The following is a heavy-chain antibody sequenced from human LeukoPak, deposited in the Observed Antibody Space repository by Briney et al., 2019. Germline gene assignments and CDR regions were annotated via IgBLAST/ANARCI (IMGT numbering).Heavy chain of an antibody. CDR2: INTNTGNP. Sequence: GASVKVSCKASGYTFTSYAMNWVRQAPGQGLEWMGWINTNTGNPTYAQGFTGRFVFSLDTSVSTAYLQISSLKAEDTAVYYCASLLSIAVAGAGGYWGQGTLVTVSS. J-gene: IGHJ4*02. V-gene: IGHV7-4-1*02. D-gene: IGHD6-19*01. CDR3: ASLLSIAVAGAGGY. CDR1: GYTFTSYA.